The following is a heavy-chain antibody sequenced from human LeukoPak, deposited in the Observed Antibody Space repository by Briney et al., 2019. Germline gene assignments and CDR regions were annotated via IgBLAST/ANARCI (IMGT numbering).Heavy chain of an antibody. CDR3: ARGYCSGGSCYAGRSDFDY. CDR1: GYTFTSYD. D-gene: IGHD2-15*01. J-gene: IGHJ4*02. V-gene: IGHV1-8*01. CDR2: MNPNSGNT. Sequence: ASVKVSCKASGYTFTSYDINWVRQAAGQGREGMGWMNPNSGNTGYAQKFQGRATMTRHTPISTAYMELSSLRSEDTAVYYCARGYCSGGSCYAGRSDFDYWGQGTLVTVSS.